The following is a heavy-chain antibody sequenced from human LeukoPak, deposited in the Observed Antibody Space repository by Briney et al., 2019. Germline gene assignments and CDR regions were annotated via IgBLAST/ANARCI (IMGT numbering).Heavy chain of an antibody. Sequence: PSETLSLTCAVYGGSFSGYYWSWIRQPPGKGLEWIGEINHSGSTNYNPSLKSRVTISVDTSKNQFSLELSSVTAADTAVYYCARGVVLRYFDWLKRSNWFDPWGQGTLVTVSS. J-gene: IGHJ5*02. D-gene: IGHD3-9*01. CDR2: INHSGST. CDR3: ARGVVLRYFDWLKRSNWFDP. CDR1: GGSFSGYY. V-gene: IGHV4-34*01.